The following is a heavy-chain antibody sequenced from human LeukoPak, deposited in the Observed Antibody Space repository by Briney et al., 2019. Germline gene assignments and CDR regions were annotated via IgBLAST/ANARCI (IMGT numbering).Heavy chain of an antibody. J-gene: IGHJ3*02. V-gene: IGHV3-53*01. CDR1: GFTVSSNY. Sequence: GGSLRLSCAVSGFTVSSNYMSWVRQAPGKGLEWVSVIYSGGSTYYADSVKGRFTISRDNSKNTLYLQMNSLRAEDTAVYYCAREVRSGYPDAFDIWGQGTMVTVSS. D-gene: IGHD3-3*01. CDR3: AREVRSGYPDAFDI. CDR2: IYSGGST.